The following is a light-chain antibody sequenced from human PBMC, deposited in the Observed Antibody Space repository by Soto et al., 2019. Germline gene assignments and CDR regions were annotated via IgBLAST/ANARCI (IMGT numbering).Light chain of an antibody. CDR3: AAWDDSLNAYV. CDR2: YDD. CDR1: SSNIGNNG. J-gene: IGLJ1*01. Sequence: QSALTQAPSVSEAPRQRVTISCSGSSSNIGNNGVNWYQQLPGKAPKLLIYYDDLKPSGVSDRFSGSKSGTSASLAISGLQSEGEADYYCAAWDDSLNAYVFGIGTKVTVL. V-gene: IGLV1-36*01.